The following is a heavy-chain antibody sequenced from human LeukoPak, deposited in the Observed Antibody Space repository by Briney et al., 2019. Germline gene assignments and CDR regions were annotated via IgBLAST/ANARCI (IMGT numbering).Heavy chain of an antibody. CDR3: AKDMSGGDCPDY. V-gene: IGHV3-30*18. CDR1: GFTFSSYW. CDR2: ISYDGSDK. J-gene: IGHJ4*02. Sequence: PGGSLRLSCAASGFTFSSYWMHWVRQVPGKGLEWVALISYDGSDKDYAKSVKGRFTISRDNSKNTLYLQMNSLRAEDTAVYYCAKDMSGGDCPDYWGQGTLVTVSS. D-gene: IGHD2-21*02.